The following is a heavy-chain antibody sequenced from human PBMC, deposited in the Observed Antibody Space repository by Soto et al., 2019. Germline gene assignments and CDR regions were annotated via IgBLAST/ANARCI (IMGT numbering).Heavy chain of an antibody. V-gene: IGHV3-9*01. Sequence: EVQLVESGGGLVQPGRSLRLSCAASGFTFDDYAMHWVRQAPGKGLEWVSGISWNSGSIGYADSVKGRFTISRDNANNSLYLQMNSLRAEDTALYYCAKGHGYSSGWAFDYWGQGTLVTVSS. J-gene: IGHJ4*02. D-gene: IGHD6-19*01. CDR2: ISWNSGSI. CDR1: GFTFDDYA. CDR3: AKGHGYSSGWAFDY.